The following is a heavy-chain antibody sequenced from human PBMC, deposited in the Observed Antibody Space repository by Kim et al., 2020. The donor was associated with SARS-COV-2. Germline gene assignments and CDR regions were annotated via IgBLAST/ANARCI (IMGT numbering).Heavy chain of an antibody. CDR2: ISSSSSYT. D-gene: IGHD3-3*01. Sequence: GGSLRLSCAASGFTFSDYYMSWIRQAPGKGLEWVSYISSSSSYTNYADSVKGRFTISRDNAKNSLYLQMNSLRAEDTAVYYCARFEGYDFWSGQYYYGMDVWGQGTTVTVSS. V-gene: IGHV3-11*06. CDR3: ARFEGYDFWSGQYYYGMDV. CDR1: GFTFSDYY. J-gene: IGHJ6*02.